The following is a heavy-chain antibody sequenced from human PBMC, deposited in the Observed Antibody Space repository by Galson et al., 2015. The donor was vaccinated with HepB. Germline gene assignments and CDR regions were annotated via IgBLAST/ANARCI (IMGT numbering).Heavy chain of an antibody. V-gene: IGHV1-46*01. CDR3: ARDTGWLRTTEKTYYGMDV. D-gene: IGHD5-12*01. CDR2: INPSGGST. J-gene: IGHJ6*02. CDR1: GYTFTSYY. Sequence: SVKVSCKASGYTFTSYYMHWVRQAPGQGLEWMGIINPSGGSTSYAQKFQGRVTMTRDTSTSTVYMELSSLRSEDTAVYYCARDTGWLRTTEKTYYGMDVWGQGTTVTVSS.